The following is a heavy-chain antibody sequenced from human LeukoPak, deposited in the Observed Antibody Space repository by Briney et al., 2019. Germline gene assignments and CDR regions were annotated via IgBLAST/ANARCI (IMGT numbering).Heavy chain of an antibody. D-gene: IGHD3-10*01. J-gene: IGHJ4*01. Sequence: SETLSLTCTVSGGSIRSTNYYWACIRQAPGMGLDWIASLLYSGQTYYNPSLQSRVTMFADTSRNQFSLNLSSVTATDTAVYYCARLVGTPRYFDYWGHGTLVTVSS. V-gene: IGHV4-39*01. CDR2: LLYSGQT. CDR3: ARLVGTPRYFDY. CDR1: GGSIRSTNYY.